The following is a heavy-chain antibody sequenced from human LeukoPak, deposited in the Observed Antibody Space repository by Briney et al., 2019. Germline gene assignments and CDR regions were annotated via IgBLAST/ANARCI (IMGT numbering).Heavy chain of an antibody. J-gene: IGHJ6*04. V-gene: IGHV3-11*06. CDR1: GFTFSDYY. CDR3: ARHLRGAYYYGSGRADYGMDV. Sequence: GGSLRLSCAASGFTFSDYYMSWIRQAPGKGLEWVSYISSSSSYTNYADFVKGRFTISRDNAKNSLYLQMNSLRAEDTAVYYCARHLRGAYYYGSGRADYGMDVWGKGTTVTVSS. CDR2: ISSSSSYT. D-gene: IGHD3-10*01.